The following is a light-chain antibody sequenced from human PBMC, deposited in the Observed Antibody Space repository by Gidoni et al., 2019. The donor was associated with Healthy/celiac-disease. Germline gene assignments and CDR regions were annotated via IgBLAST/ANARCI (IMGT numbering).Light chain of an antibody. Sequence: SYALTQPPSVSVSPGQTASITCSGAKLGDKYACWYQQKPGQSPVLVIYQDSKRPSGIPERFSGSNSGNTATLTISGIQAMDEADYYCQAWDSSTVVFGGGTKLTVL. V-gene: IGLV3-1*01. J-gene: IGLJ2*01. CDR1: KLGDKY. CDR2: QDS. CDR3: QAWDSSTVV.